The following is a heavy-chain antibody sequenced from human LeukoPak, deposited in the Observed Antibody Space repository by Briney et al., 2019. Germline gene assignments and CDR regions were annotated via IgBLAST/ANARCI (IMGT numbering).Heavy chain of an antibody. CDR3: ARGGWYFAD. CDR2: IKQDGSEN. V-gene: IGHV3-7*04. Sequence: PGGSLRLSCAASGFTFSIYWVSWVRQAPGKGLEWVANIKQDGSENYYVDSVKGRFTISRDNAKNSLYLQVNNLRAEDTAVYYCARGGWYFADWGQGTLVTVSS. CDR1: GFTFSIYW. J-gene: IGHJ4*02. D-gene: IGHD6-19*01.